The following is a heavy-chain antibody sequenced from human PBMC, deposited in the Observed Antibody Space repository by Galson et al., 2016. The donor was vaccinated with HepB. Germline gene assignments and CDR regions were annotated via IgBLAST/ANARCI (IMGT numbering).Heavy chain of an antibody. CDR1: GGSISTLKYY. CDR3: STADY. Sequence: LTCTVSGGSISTLKYYWGWIRQPPGKGLEWIGSVYTGGTTYYNPSLESRVTISVDTSTNQFSLRLTSVTAADTAFYYCSTADYWGPGRLVTVSS. CDR2: VYTGGTT. J-gene: IGHJ4*02. D-gene: IGHD2/OR15-2a*01. V-gene: IGHV4-39*03.